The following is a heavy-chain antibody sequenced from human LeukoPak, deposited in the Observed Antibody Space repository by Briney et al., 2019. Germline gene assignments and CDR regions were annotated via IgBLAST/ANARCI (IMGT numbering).Heavy chain of an antibody. CDR2: IYYSGST. D-gene: IGHD5-18*01. CDR3: ARHFRGYSYGYGP. J-gene: IGHJ5*02. Sequence: PSETLSLTCTVSGGSISSSSYYWGWLRQPPGKGLEWIGSIYYSGSTYYNPSLKSRVTISVDTSKNQFSLKLSSVTAADAAVYYCARHFRGYSYGYGPWGQGTLVTVSS. CDR1: GGSISSSSYY. V-gene: IGHV4-39*01.